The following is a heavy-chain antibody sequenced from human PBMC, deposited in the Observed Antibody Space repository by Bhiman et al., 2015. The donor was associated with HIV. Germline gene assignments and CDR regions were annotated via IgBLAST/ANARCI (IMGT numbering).Heavy chain of an antibody. Sequence: QVQLVESGGGVVQPGRSLRLSCAASGFTFSSYAMHWVRQAPGKGLEWVAVISYDGSNKYYADSVKGRFTISRDNSKNTLYLQMNSLRAEDTAVYYCAGGGSCDFWGQGTLVTVSS. CDR1: GFTFSSYA. CDR3: AGGGSCDF. CDR2: ISYDGSNK. D-gene: IGHD2-15*01. J-gene: IGHJ4*02. V-gene: IGHV3-30*04.